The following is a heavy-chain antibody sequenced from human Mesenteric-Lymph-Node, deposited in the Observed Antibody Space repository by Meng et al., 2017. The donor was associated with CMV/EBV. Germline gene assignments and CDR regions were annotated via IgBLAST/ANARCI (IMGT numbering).Heavy chain of an antibody. CDR2: INAGNGNT. D-gene: IGHD3-22*01. Sequence: SGYTFTSYDMQWVRQAPGQRLEWMGWINAGNGNTKYSQKFQGRVTITRDTSASTAYMELSSLRSEDTAVYYCASRQDSSGFAYYFDYWGQGTLVTVSS. V-gene: IGHV1-3*01. CDR3: ASRQDSSGFAYYFDY. CDR1: GYTFTSYD. J-gene: IGHJ4*02.